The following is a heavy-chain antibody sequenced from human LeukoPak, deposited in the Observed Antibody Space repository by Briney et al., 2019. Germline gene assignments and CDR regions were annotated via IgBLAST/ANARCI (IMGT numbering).Heavy chain of an antibody. CDR2: IYYSGST. D-gene: IGHD6-19*01. CDR1: GGSISSYY. CDR3: VRGLYSSGWALFDY. J-gene: IGHJ4*02. V-gene: IGHV4-59*01. Sequence: PSETLSLTCTVSGGSISSYYWSWIRQPPGKGLEWIGYIYYSGSTNYNPSLKSRVTISVDTSKNQFSLKLSSVTAADTAVYYCVRGLYSSGWALFDYWGQGTLVTVSS.